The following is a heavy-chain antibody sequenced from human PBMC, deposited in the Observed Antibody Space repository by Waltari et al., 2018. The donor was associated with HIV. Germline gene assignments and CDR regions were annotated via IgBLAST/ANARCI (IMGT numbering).Heavy chain of an antibody. Sequence: EMQLVESGGGLVQPGGSLGLSCVASGFTFSSYEMNWVRQVPGKGLEWISYIGSSGTTISYADSVKGRFTFSRDNAKKSLFLQMNSLRVEDTAVYWCARVNQVLYYGMDVWGQGTTVTVSS. V-gene: IGHV3-48*03. CDR1: GFTFSSYE. J-gene: IGHJ6*02. CDR2: IGSSGTTI. CDR3: ARVNQVLYYGMDV. D-gene: IGHD2-2*02.